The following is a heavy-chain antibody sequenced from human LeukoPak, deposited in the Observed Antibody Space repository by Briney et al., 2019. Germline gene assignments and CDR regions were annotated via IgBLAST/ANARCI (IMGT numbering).Heavy chain of an antibody. CDR2: IKSKTDGGTT. D-gene: IGHD2-2*01. V-gene: IGHV3-15*05. Sequence: GGSLRLSCAASGFTLTNVWMSWVRLAPGKGLEWDGRIKSKTDGGTTDYAAPVEGRFTITRDDSKNIMYLEMNSMKTEDTAVYYSSAPYQRSCNSNYCYATPGRYWGQGTLVTVS. J-gene: IGHJ4*02. CDR1: GFTLTNVW. CDR3: SAPYQRSCNSNYCYATPGRY.